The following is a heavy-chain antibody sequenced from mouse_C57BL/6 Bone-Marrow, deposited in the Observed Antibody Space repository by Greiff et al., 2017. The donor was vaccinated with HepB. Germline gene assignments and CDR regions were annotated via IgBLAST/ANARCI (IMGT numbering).Heavy chain of an antibody. CDR3: AKRRPGRGAC. CDR1: GYTFTSYW. D-gene: IGHD1-2*01. V-gene: IGHV1-55*01. Sequence: QVQLQQPGAELVKPGASVKMSCKASGYTFTSYWITWVKQRPGQGLEWIGDIYPGSGSTNYNEKFKSKATLTVDTSSSTAYMQLSSLTSEDSAFSYRAKRRPGRGACWGEGPLVTVSA. CDR2: IYPGSGST. J-gene: IGHJ3*01.